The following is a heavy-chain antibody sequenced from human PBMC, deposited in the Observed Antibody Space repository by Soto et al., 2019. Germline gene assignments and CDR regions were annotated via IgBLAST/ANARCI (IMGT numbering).Heavy chain of an antibody. V-gene: IGHV5-10-1*01. D-gene: IGHD2-15*01. CDR1: GYSFTSYW. CDR3: ARPTYCSGGSCYFGFGMDV. Sequence: GESLKISCKGSGYSFTSYWISWVRQMPGKGLEWMGRIDPSDSYTNYSPSSQGHVTISADKSISTAYLQWSSLKASDTAMYYCARPTYCSGGSCYFGFGMDVWGQGTTVTVS. J-gene: IGHJ6*02. CDR2: IDPSDSYT.